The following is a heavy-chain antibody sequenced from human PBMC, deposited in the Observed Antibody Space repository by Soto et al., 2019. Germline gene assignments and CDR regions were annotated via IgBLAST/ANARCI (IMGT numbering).Heavy chain of an antibody. CDR2: IYYSGST. CDR1: GGSISSGGYY. D-gene: IGHD3-22*01. Sequence: SETLSLTCTVSGGSISSGGYYWSWIRQHPGKGLEWIGYIYYSGSTYYNPSLKSRVTISVDTSKNQFSLKLSSVTAADTAVYYCARHDSSGYFPNFDYWGQGTLVTVSS. J-gene: IGHJ4*02. V-gene: IGHV4-31*03. CDR3: ARHDSSGYFPNFDY.